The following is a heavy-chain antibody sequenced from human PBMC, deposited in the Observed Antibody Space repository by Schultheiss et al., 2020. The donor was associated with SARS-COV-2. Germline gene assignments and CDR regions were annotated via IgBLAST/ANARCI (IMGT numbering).Heavy chain of an antibody. CDR1: GGSISSGGYS. V-gene: IGHV4-30-2*01. D-gene: IGHD3-16*02. CDR2: IYHSGST. Sequence: SETLSLTCAVSGGSISSGGYSWSWIRQPPGKGLEWIGYIYHSGSTYYNPSLKSRVTISVDRSKNQFSLKLSSVTAADTAVYYCAREGLYDYVWGSYRYFDYWGQGTLVTVSS. CDR3: AREGLYDYVWGSYRYFDY. J-gene: IGHJ4*02.